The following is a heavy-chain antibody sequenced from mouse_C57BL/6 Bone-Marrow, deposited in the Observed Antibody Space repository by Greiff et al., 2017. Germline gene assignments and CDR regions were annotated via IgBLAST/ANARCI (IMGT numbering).Heavy chain of an antibody. V-gene: IGHV1-82*01. CDR2: IYPGDGDT. J-gene: IGHJ2*01. CDR3: YGNYGY. Sequence: QVQLQQSGPELVKPGASVKISCKASGYAFSSSWMNWVKQRPGKGLEWIGRIYPGDGDTNYNGKFKGKATLTADKSSSTAYMQLSGLTSDDCAVYFCYGNYGYWYQGNTPTV. D-gene: IGHD2-1*01. CDR1: GYAFSSSW.